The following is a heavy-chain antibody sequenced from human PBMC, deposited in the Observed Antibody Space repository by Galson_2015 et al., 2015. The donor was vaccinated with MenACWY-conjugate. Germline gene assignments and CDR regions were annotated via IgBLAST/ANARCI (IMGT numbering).Heavy chain of an antibody. V-gene: IGHV3-30*02. CDR2: IRYDGNNK. Sequence: SLRLSCAASGFTFSRYVMHWVRQAPGKGLEWVAFIRYDGNNKYYADSVKGRFTISRDNSKNTLYLQMNSLRAEDTAVYYCAKGHGYRQRYFDLWGRGTLVTVSS. D-gene: IGHD5-18*01. CDR3: AKGHGYRQRYFDL. CDR1: GFTFSRYV. J-gene: IGHJ2*01.